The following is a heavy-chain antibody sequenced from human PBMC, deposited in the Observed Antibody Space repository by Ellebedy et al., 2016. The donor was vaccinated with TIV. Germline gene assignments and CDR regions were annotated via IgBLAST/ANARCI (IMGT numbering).Heavy chain of an antibody. D-gene: IGHD4-17*01. CDR3: ARRGSYGDYAVQINSWLDT. V-gene: IGHV3-7*01. CDR2: IYQDGGVQ. Sequence: GESLKISCVASGFSFRSYWMSWVRQAPGKGLEWVANIYQDGGVQYYVDSVKGRFTISRDNVNKSLFLQMNSLGVEDTAVYYCARRGSYGDYAVQINSWLDTWGQGTLVTVSS. CDR1: GFSFRSYW. J-gene: IGHJ5*02.